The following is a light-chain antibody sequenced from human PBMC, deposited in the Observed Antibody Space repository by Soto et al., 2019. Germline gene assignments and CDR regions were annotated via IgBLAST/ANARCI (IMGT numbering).Light chain of an antibody. CDR2: EVS. J-gene: IGLJ3*02. CDR1: SSDVGGYNF. V-gene: IGLV2-8*01. Sequence: QSVLTQPPSASGSPGQSVTISCTGTSSDVGGYNFVSWYQQHPGKAPKLMIYEVSQRPSGVSDRFSGSKSGNTASLTVSGLQAEDEADYYCSSYAGRNNLVFGGGTKLTVL. CDR3: SSYAGRNNLV.